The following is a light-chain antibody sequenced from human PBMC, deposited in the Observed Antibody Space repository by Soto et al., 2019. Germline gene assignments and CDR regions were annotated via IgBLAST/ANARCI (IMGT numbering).Light chain of an antibody. CDR3: LLFYNSIWV. CDR1: TGAVTSGYY. V-gene: IGLV7-43*01. Sequence: QAVVTQEPSLTVSPGGTVTLTCASSTGAVTSGYYPNWFQQKPGQAPRSLIYSTSDKQSWTPARFSGSLLGGKAALTVSGVQPEDDAEYYCLLFYNSIWVFGGGTKVTVL. J-gene: IGLJ3*02. CDR2: STS.